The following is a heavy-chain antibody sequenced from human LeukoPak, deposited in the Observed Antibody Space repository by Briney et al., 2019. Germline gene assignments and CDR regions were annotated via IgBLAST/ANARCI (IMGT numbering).Heavy chain of an antibody. Sequence: GGSLRLSCAASGFTFSSFGMHWVRQAPGKGLEWVAFIRYDGSNTYYADSVKGRFTISRDNSKNTLYLQMNSLRAEDTAVYYCARYQTLYDSSGYPDYYYYYMDVWGKGTTVTISS. CDR3: ARYQTLYDSSGYPDYYYYYMDV. D-gene: IGHD3-22*01. V-gene: IGHV3-30*02. CDR2: IRYDGSNT. CDR1: GFTFSSFG. J-gene: IGHJ6*03.